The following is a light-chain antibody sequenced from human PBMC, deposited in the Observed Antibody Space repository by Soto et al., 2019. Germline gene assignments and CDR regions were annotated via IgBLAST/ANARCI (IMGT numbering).Light chain of an antibody. CDR3: AAWDDSLSAWV. CDR1: SSNIGTNN. CDR2: RNN. V-gene: IGLV1-47*01. Sequence: QSVLTQPPSASGTPGQRVTISCSGSSSNIGTNNVHWFQQFPGTAPNLLIYRNNRRPSGVPYRFSGSKSGTSASLAISGLRSEDEADYYCAAWDDSLSAWVFGGGTKLTVL. J-gene: IGLJ3*02.